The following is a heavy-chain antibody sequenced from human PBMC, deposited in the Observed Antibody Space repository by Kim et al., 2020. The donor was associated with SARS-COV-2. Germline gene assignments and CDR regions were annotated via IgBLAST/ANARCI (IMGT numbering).Heavy chain of an antibody. D-gene: IGHD2-15*01. V-gene: IGHV3-23*01. J-gene: IGHJ4*02. Sequence: GGSLRLSCAASGFTFSTYAMAWVRQAPGRGLEWVSTFSGGATYTYYADSVKGRFAISRDNSRNTLYLQMNSLRAEDTALYYCAKEGYCSDLTCYFFDYWGQGTLVTVSS. CDR3: AKEGYCSDLTCYFFDY. CDR1: GFTFSTYA. CDR2: FSGGATYT.